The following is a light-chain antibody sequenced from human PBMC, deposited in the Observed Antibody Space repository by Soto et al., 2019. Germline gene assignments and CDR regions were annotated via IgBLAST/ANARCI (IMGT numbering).Light chain of an antibody. J-gene: IGKJ5*01. CDR2: DAS. V-gene: IGKV3-11*01. CDR3: QQRSNWPPXT. CDR1: QSVSSY. Sequence: EIVLTQSPATLSLSPGERATLSCRASQSVSSYLAWYQQKPGQAPRLLIYDASNRATGIPARFSGSGSGTDFTLTISSLEPEDFAVYYCQQRSNWPPXTXGQGTRLEIK.